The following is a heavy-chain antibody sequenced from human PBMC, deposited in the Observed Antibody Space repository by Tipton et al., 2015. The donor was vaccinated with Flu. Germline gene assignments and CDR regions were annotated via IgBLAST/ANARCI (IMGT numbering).Heavy chain of an antibody. D-gene: IGHD3-22*01. CDR1: GFTFDDYA. CDR3: AKDMRGHYYDSSGYDAFDI. Sequence: SLRLSCAASGFTFDDYAMHWVRQALGKGLEWVSGISWNSGSIGYADSVKGRFTISRDNAKNSLYLQMNSLRAEDTALYYCAKDMRGHYYDSSGYDAFDIWGQGTMVTVSS. V-gene: IGHV3-9*01. J-gene: IGHJ3*02. CDR2: ISWNSGSI.